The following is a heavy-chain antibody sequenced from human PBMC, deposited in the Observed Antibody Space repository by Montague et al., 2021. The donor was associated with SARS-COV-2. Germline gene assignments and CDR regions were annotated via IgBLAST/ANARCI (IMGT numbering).Heavy chain of an antibody. CDR2: IDHSGNT. V-gene: IGHV4-34*01. J-gene: IGHJ6*02. Sequence: SETLSLTCAVYGGSFSTYYWSWIRQSPGKGLEWIGNIDHSGNTNYSPSXXSRVSISVDTSSSQFSLYLTSVTAADAAVYYCASDQTVLEWIWCGMDVWGPGTTVTVSS. CDR3: ASDQTVLEWIWCGMDV. D-gene: IGHD3-3*01. CDR1: GGSFSTYY.